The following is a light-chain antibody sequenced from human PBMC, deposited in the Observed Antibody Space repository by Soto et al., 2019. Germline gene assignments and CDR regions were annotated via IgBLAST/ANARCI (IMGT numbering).Light chain of an antibody. CDR3: QSYDSSRSV. Sequence: QSALTQPASVSGSPGQSITISCTGTSSDVGGYNYVSWYQQHPGKAPKLMIYEVSNRPSGVSNRFSGSKSGNTASLTISGLQAEDEADYYCQSYDSSRSVFGTGTKVTVL. V-gene: IGLV2-14*01. CDR1: SSDVGGYNY. CDR2: EVS. J-gene: IGLJ1*01.